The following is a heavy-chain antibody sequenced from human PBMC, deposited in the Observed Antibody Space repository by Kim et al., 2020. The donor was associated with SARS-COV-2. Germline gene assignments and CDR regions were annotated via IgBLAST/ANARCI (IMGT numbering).Heavy chain of an antibody. V-gene: IGHV4-39*01. CDR3: ARRPSSFRATEYYFDY. CDR1: GGSISSSSYY. J-gene: IGHJ4*02. D-gene: IGHD6-13*01. Sequence: SETLSLTCTXSGGSISSSSYYWXWIRQPPGKGLEWIGSIYYSGSTYYNPSLKSRVTISVDTSKNQFSLKLSSVTAADTAVYYCARRPSSFRATEYYFDYWGQGTLVTVSS. CDR2: IYYSGST.